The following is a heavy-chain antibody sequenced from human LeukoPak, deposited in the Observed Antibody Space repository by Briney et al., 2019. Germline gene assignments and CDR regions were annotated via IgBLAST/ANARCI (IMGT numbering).Heavy chain of an antibody. Sequence: ASVKVSCKASGYTFTSYGISWGRQAPRQGHEWMGWISAYNGNTNYAQKIQGRVTMTTDTATSTAYMELRSLRSDDTAVYYCARELEPAYYDFWSGYLAGYWGQGTLVTVSS. CDR1: GYTFTSYG. V-gene: IGHV1-18*01. CDR3: ARELEPAYYDFWSGYLAGY. D-gene: IGHD3-3*01. CDR2: ISAYNGNT. J-gene: IGHJ4*02.